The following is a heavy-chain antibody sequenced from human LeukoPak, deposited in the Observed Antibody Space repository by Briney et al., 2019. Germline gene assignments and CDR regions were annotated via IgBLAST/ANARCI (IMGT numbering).Heavy chain of an antibody. CDR2: IYYSGST. D-gene: IGHD3-22*01. Sequence: SETLSLTCTVSGGSISSSSYYWGWIRQPPGKGLEWIGGIYYSGSTYYNPSLKSRVTISVDTSKNQFSLKLRSVTAADTAVYYRARAREFYSDSNAYEVWGQGTRVTVSS. CDR3: ARAREFYSDSNAYEV. V-gene: IGHV4-39*01. J-gene: IGHJ3*01. CDR1: GGSISSSSYY.